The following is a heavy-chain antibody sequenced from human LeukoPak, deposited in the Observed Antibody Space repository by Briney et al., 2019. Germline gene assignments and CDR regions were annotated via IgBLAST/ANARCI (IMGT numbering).Heavy chain of an antibody. CDR3: ARGRGSYCSGGSCYSGYFDY. CDR2: IGTAGDT. Sequence: GGSLRLSCAASGFTFSSYDMHWVRQATGKGLEWVPAIGTAGDTYYPGSVKGRFTISRENAKNSLYLQMNSLRAGDTAVYYCARGRGSYCSGGSCYSGYFDYWGQGTLVTVSS. D-gene: IGHD2-15*01. J-gene: IGHJ4*02. CDR1: GFTFSSYD. V-gene: IGHV3-13*01.